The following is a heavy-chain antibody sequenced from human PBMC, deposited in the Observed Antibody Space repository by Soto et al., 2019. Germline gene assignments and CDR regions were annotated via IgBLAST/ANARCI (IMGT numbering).Heavy chain of an antibody. D-gene: IGHD6-13*01. Sequence: QVQLQQWGAGLLKPSETLSLTCAVYGGSFSGYYWSWIRQPPGKGLEWIGEINHSGSTNYNPSFKRRVTISVDTSKNQFSLKLSSVTAADTAVYYCARAGYSSSWYQYWGQGTLVTVSS. J-gene: IGHJ4*02. CDR3: ARAGYSSSWYQY. CDR1: GGSFSGYY. CDR2: INHSGST. V-gene: IGHV4-34*01.